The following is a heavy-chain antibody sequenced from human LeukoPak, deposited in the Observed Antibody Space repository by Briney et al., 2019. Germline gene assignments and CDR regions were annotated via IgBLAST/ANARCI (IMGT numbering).Heavy chain of an antibody. CDR2: ISSSSSTI. V-gene: IGHV3-48*01. Sequence: SGGSLRLSCAASGFIVSNSAMTWVRQAPGKGLEWVSYISSSSSTIYYADSVKGRFTISRDNAKNSLYLQMNSLRAEDTAVYYCAKDSGSYYSAWGQGTLVTVSS. D-gene: IGHD1-26*01. CDR3: AKDSGSYYSA. CDR1: GFIVSNSA. J-gene: IGHJ4*02.